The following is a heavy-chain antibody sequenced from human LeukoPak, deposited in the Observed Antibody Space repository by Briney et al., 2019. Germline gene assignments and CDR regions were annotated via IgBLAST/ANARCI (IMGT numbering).Heavy chain of an antibody. J-gene: IGHJ4*02. CDR2: ISSSSSYI. CDR3: ARGRELLQIRGANDY. CDR1: GFTFSSYS. Sequence: PGGSLRLSCAASGFTFSSYSMNWVRQAPGKGLEWVSSISSSSSYIYYADSVKGRFTISRDNAKNSLYLQMNSLRAEDTAVYYCARGRELLQIRGANDYWGQGTLVTVSS. D-gene: IGHD1-26*01. V-gene: IGHV3-21*01.